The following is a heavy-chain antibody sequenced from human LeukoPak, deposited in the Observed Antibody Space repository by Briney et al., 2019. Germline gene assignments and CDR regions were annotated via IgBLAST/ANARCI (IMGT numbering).Heavy chain of an antibody. CDR3: ATDLGAESSSFDY. CDR1: GYTLTELS. V-gene: IGHV1-24*01. J-gene: IGHJ4*02. D-gene: IGHD3-10*01. CDR2: FDPEDGET. Sequence: ASVKLSCKVSGYTLTELSMHSMRQAPGKGLEWMGGFDPEDGETIYAQKFQGRFTMTADTSTDTAYMELSSLRSEDTAVYYCATDLGAESSSFDYWGQGTLVTVSS.